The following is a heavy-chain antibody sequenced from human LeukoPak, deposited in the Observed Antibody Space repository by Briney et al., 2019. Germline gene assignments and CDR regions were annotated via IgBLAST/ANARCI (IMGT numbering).Heavy chain of an antibody. CDR3: ARDRAIEYYDRMAFDI. Sequence: SETLSLTCTVSGGSISSGGYYWSWIRQHPGKGLEWIGYIYYSGSTYYNPSLKSRVTISVDTSKNQFSLKLSSVTAADTAVYYCARDRAIEYYDRMAFDIWGQGTMVTVSS. CDR1: GGSISSGGYY. D-gene: IGHD3-22*01. CDR2: IYYSGST. J-gene: IGHJ3*02. V-gene: IGHV4-31*03.